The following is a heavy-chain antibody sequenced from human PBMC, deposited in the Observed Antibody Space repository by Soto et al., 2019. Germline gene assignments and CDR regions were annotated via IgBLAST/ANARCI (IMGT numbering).Heavy chain of an antibody. V-gene: IGHV3-23*01. CDR2: IGGSNDDT. CDR3: AKMSSDFNWFDP. D-gene: IGHD6-19*01. J-gene: IGHJ5*02. Sequence: PGGSLRLSCAASGFTFSLYAMSWVRQAPGKRPEWVSGIGGSNDDTHYADSVKGRFSISRDNFQNTLFLQMNSLRAEDTAVYYCAKMSSDFNWFDPWGQGTLVTVSS. CDR1: GFTFSLYA.